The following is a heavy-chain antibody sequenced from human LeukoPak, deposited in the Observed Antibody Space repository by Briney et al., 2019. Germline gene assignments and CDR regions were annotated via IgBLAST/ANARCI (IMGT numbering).Heavy chain of an antibody. J-gene: IGHJ4*02. CDR1: GGSFSGYY. V-gene: IGHV4-34*01. Sequence: SETLSLTCAVSGGSFSGYYWSWIRQPPGKGLEWIGEINHSGSTNYNPSLKSRVTISVDTSKNQFSLKLSSVTAADTAVYYCARDPGTAGYFDYWGQGTLVTVSS. CDR2: INHSGST. CDR3: ARDPGTAGYFDY.